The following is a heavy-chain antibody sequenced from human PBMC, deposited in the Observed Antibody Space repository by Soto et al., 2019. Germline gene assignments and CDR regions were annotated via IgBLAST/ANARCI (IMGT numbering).Heavy chain of an antibody. CDR2: IYSGGST. CDR3: ATDTSLDY. J-gene: IGHJ4*02. CDR1: GFTVSNNY. V-gene: IGHV3-53*01. D-gene: IGHD2-2*01. Sequence: GSLILSCAASGFTVSNNYRSWVRQAPGKGLEWVSLIYSGGSTFYADSVQGRFTISRDNSKNTLFLQMNSLRAEDTAVDFWATDTSLDYWGQGTLVTVSS.